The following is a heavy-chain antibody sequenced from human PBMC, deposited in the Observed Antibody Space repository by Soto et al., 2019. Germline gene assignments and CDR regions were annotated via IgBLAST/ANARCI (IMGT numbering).Heavy chain of an antibody. CDR1: GGSISSGDYY. J-gene: IGHJ4*02. Sequence: QVQLQESGPGLVKPSQTLSLTCTVSGGSISSGDYYWSWIRQPPGKGLEWIGYIYYSGSTYYNPSLKSRVTISVDTSKNQFSLKLSSVTAADTAVYYCARSDYVWGSYRYPYFDYWGQGTLVTVSS. CDR3: ARSDYVWGSYRYPYFDY. CDR2: IYYSGST. D-gene: IGHD3-16*02. V-gene: IGHV4-30-4*01.